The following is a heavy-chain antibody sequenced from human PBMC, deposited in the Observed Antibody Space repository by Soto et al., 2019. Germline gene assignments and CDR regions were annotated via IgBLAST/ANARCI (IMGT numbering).Heavy chain of an antibody. Sequence: QVQLVESGGGLVKPGGSLRLSCAASGFTFSDYYMSWIRQAPGKGLEWISYISSSGTYIYYADSVKGRFTISRDNTKKSLYLQKSCLRADDTVRYYCARDFRSGADAFDIWGQGALVSVSS. CDR1: GFTFSDYY. D-gene: IGHD3-10*01. J-gene: IGHJ3*02. CDR3: ARDFRSGADAFDI. V-gene: IGHV3-11*01. CDR2: ISSSGTYI.